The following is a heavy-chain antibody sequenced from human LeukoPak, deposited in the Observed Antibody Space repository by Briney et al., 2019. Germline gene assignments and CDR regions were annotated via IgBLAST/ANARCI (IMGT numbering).Heavy chain of an antibody. J-gene: IGHJ4*02. CDR2: IIPILGIA. D-gene: IGHD5-24*01. CDR3: ARDAEDGYNLCY. CDR1: GGTFSSYA. Sequence: GASVKVSCKASGGTFSSYAISWVRQAPGQGLEWVGRIIPILGIANYAQKFQGRVTITADKSTSTAYMELSSLRSEDTAVYYCARDAEDGYNLCYWGQGTLVTVSS. V-gene: IGHV1-69*04.